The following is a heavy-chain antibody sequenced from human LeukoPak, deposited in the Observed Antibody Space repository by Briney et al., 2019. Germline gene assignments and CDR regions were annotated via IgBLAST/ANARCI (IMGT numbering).Heavy chain of an antibody. J-gene: IGHJ4*02. V-gene: IGHV3-30*02. CDR1: PFGFSNFG. D-gene: IGHD1-26*01. Sequence: GASLRLSCAASPFGFSNFGMYWVRQTPDKGREWVAYIRRDGTYINYLDSVKGRFSISRDNSKTTVWLQMHSLRVEDTALYYCASGGPTRGSLAYWGQGTLVTVSS. CDR2: IRRDGTYI. CDR3: ASGGPTRGSLAY.